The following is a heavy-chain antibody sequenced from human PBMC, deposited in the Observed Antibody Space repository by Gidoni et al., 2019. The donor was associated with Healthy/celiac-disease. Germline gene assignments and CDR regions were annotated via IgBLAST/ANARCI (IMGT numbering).Heavy chain of an antibody. CDR2: ISGSGGST. V-gene: IGHV3-23*01. D-gene: IGHD3-10*01. J-gene: IGHJ4*02. CDR3: AKAPLYYYGSGSSYFDY. Sequence: EVQLLESGGGLVQPGGSLSLPCPASGFTFSSYAMSWVRQAPGKGLEWVSAISGSGGSTYYADSVKGRFTISRDNSKNTLYLQMNSLRAEDTAVYYCAKAPLYYYGSGSSYFDYWGQGTLVTVSS. CDR1: GFTFSSYA.